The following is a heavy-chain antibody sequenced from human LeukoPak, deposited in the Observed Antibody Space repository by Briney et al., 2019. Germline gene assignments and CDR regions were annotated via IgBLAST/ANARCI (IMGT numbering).Heavy chain of an antibody. Sequence: EASVKVSCKASGYTFTNYYIHWVRQAPGQGLEWMGPINPRDGSATYAQRFQGRVTMTRETSTSTVYMDLSNLRSDDTAVYYCAKSYGSGRAHDFWGQGTLVTVSS. J-gene: IGHJ4*02. CDR2: INPRDGSA. D-gene: IGHD3-10*01. V-gene: IGHV1-46*01. CDR1: GYTFTNYY. CDR3: AKSYGSGRAHDF.